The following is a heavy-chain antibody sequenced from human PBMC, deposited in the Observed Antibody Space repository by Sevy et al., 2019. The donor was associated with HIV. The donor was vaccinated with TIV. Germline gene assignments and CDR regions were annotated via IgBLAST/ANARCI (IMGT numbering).Heavy chain of an antibody. D-gene: IGHD3-3*01. Sequence: GGSLRLSCTASGFVFSSYAMHWVRQAPGKGLEWVAFIAYDGSNKNYADSVKARFTLSRDNSKNTRYLQMNSLGAEDTAVYYCARPRFLEWLSSAAFDIWGQGTMVTVSS. CDR1: GFVFSSYA. CDR2: IAYDGSNK. J-gene: IGHJ3*02. CDR3: ARPRFLEWLSSAAFDI. V-gene: IGHV3-30*04.